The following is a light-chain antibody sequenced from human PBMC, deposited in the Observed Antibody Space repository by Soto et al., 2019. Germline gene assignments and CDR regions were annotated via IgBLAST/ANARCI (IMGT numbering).Light chain of an antibody. CDR2: GAS. Sequence: EIVLTQSPGTLSLSPGERATLSCRASQSVNRFLAWFQQKPGQAPRLLIYGASNRATGIPDRFSGSGSETDFTLTITRLEPEDSAVYYCHHYVGSPWAFGQGTKWESK. CDR3: HHYVGSPWA. CDR1: QSVNRF. V-gene: IGKV3-20*01. J-gene: IGKJ1*01.